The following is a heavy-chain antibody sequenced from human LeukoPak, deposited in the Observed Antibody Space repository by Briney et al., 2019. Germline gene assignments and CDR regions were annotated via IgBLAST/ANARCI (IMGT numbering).Heavy chain of an antibody. CDR1: GFTFSSYA. CDR3: AIMHGYYDGSGFWVQ. CDR2: ISPSGDRT. V-gene: IGHV3-23*01. J-gene: IGHJ4*02. Sequence: GGSLRLSCAASGFTFSSYAMSWVRQAPGKGLEWVSYISPSGDRTSNADSVEGRFTISRDNTRNTLYLQMDSLRDEDTGVYYCAIMHGYYDGSGFWVQWGQGTLVTVSS. D-gene: IGHD3-22*01.